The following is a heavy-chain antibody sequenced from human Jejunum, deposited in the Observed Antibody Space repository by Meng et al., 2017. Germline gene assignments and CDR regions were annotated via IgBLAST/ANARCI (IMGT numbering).Heavy chain of an antibody. V-gene: IGHV4-39*07. D-gene: IGHD6-13*01. CDR3: ARDTAGFGP. CDR2: IFYSGTT. CDR1: GGSISTAGYY. Sequence: QLQLQGPGPGLVKPSQPLSLTCAVSGGSISTAGYYWGWIRQSPGKGLEWIGSIFYSGTTYYNPSLKSRVTISIDTSKNQFSLKMNSVTAADTAVYYCARDTAGFGPWGQGTLVTVSS. J-gene: IGHJ5*02.